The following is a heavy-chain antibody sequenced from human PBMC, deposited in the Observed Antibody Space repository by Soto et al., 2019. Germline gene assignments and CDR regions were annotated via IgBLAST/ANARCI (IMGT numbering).Heavy chain of an antibody. V-gene: IGHV1-2*04. CDR1: GYTFTGYY. CDR3: ARGPSTTGTIGGVFDY. J-gene: IGHJ4*02. D-gene: IGHD1-1*01. Sequence: GASVKVSCKASGYTFTGYYMHWVRQAPGQGLEWMGWINPNSGGTNYAQKFQGWVTMTRDTSISTAYMELSRLRSDDTAVYYCARGPSTTGTIGGVFDYWGQGTLVTVSS. CDR2: INPNSGGT.